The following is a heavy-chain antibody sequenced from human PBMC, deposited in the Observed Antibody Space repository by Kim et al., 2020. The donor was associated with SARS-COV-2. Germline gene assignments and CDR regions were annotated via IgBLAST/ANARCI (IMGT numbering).Heavy chain of an antibody. J-gene: IGHJ4*02. Sequence: ASVKVSCKTSGYSFSTYYLHWVRETPGQGFEWIGIFNPSSNNATYAQRFLDRVTMTGDTSTSTLYMEFNGLTSDDAGVYYCARADHGQHFDYWGQGTRVTVSS. CDR1: GYSFSTYY. CDR2: FNPSSNNA. CDR3: ARADHGQHFDY. V-gene: IGHV1-46*01.